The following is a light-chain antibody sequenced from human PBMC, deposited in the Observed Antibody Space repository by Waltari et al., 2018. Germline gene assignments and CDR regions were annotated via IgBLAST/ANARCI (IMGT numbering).Light chain of an antibody. CDR2: RNN. CDR3: AAWDDSLSGVV. V-gene: IGLV1-47*01. Sequence: QSVLTQPPSASGTPGQRVTISCSGSSSNIGSNYVYWYQQFPGTAPKLLIFRNNQRPSGVPDRFSGSKSGTSASLAISVLRSEDEADYYCAAWDDSLSGVVFGGGAKLTVL. CDR1: SSNIGSNY. J-gene: IGLJ2*01.